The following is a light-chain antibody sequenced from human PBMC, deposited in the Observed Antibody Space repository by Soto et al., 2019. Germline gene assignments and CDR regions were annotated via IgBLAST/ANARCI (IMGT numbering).Light chain of an antibody. CDR1: QSVSGNF. CDR3: QVYNSSPWT. V-gene: IGKV3-20*01. J-gene: IGKJ1*01. Sequence: EIVLTQSPGTLSLSPGERATLSCWASQSVSGNFLAWYQVKPGQAPRLVVYGASTMAYGFPDRFSGSGSGTDFTLTISRLEPEDFAMYYCQVYNSSPWTFGQGTKVEMK. CDR2: GAS.